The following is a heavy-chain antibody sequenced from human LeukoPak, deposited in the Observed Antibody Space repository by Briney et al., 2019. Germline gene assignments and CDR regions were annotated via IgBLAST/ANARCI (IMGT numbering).Heavy chain of an antibody. CDR1: GASVSSGSNS. J-gene: IGHJ4*02. CDR2: ICQSEST. V-gene: IGHV4-30-2*06. D-gene: IGHD3-3*01. CDR3: ARGESEYDFWSGFSYYFDY. Sequence: SETLSLTCAVSGASVSSGSNSWSWIRQSPGRGLEWIGYICQSESTYYNPSLKSRVTISVDKSKTQFSLRLSSVTAADTAVYYCARGESEYDFWSGFSYYFDYWGQGALVTVSS.